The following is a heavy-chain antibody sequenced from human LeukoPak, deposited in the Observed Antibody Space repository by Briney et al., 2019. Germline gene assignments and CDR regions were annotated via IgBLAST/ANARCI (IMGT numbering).Heavy chain of an antibody. CDR2: IIPIFGTA. V-gene: IGHV1-69*06. J-gene: IGHJ3*02. Sequence: GSSVKVSCKASGGTFSSYAISWVRQAPGQGLEWMGGIIPIFGTANYAQKFQGRVTITADKPTSTAYMELSSLRSEDTAVYYCARAGGYSYGYSAFDIWGRGTMVTVSS. CDR1: GGTFSSYA. CDR3: ARAGGYSYGYSAFDI. D-gene: IGHD5-18*01.